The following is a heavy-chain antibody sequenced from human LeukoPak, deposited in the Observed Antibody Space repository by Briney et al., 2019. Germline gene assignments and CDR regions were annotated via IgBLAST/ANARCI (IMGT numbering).Heavy chain of an antibody. J-gene: IGHJ4*02. CDR3: ASSKLISGCFDY. V-gene: IGHV1-2*02. CDR2: INPNSGGT. Sequence: ASVKVSCTASGYTFTGYYMHWVRQAPGQGLEWMGWINPNSGGTNYAQKFQGRVTMTRDTSISTAYMELSRLRSDDTAVYYCASSKLISGCFDYWGQGTLVTVSS. CDR1: GYTFTGYY. D-gene: IGHD6-19*01.